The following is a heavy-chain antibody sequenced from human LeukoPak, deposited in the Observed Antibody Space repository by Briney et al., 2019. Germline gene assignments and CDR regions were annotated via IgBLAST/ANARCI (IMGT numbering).Heavy chain of an antibody. Sequence: PSETLSLTCGVSGGSISSTNWWSWVRQPPGKGLEWMGYIFYSGSTYYTPSLESRLTISVDMSKNQFSLKLSSVTAADTAVYYCARRPYGSGSYEDYWGQGTPVTVSS. CDR1: GGSISSTNW. J-gene: IGHJ4*02. D-gene: IGHD3-10*01. CDR2: IFYSGST. V-gene: IGHV4-4*02. CDR3: ARRPYGSGSYEDY.